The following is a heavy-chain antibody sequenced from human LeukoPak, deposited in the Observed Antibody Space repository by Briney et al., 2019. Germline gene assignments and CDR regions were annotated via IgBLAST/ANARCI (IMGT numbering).Heavy chain of an antibody. J-gene: IGHJ1*01. CDR3: ARDSPGYGAYVS. V-gene: IGHV3-7*01. CDR1: VFTFSTYW. CDR2: IKEDGSRE. D-gene: IGHD5-12*01. Sequence: GGPLRPSFAAPVFTFSTYWRTWFRQAPGKVLEGVANIKEDGSREYYVDSVKGRFTISRDNAKNSLYLQMDSLTAEDTAVYYCARDSPGYGAYVSWGQGTLVSVSS.